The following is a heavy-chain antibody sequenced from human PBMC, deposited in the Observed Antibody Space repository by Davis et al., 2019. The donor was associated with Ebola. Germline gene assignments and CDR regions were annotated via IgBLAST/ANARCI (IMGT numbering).Heavy chain of an antibody. CDR3: AKEDSYGDYVLYYYYGMDV. CDR2: ISYDGSNK. V-gene: IGHV3-30*18. J-gene: IGHJ6*04. D-gene: IGHD4-17*01. CDR1: GFIFSDYW. Sequence: GESLKISCTASGFIFSDYWLSWVRQAPGKGLEWVAVISYDGSNKYYADSVKGRFTISRDNSKNTLYLQMNSLRAEDTAVYYCAKEDSYGDYVLYYYYGMDVWGKGTTVTVSS.